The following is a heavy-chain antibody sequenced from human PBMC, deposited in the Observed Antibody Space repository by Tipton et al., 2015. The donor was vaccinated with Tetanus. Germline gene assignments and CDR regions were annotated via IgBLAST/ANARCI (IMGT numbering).Heavy chain of an antibody. CDR2: IYPSDSDT. V-gene: IGHV5-51*01. D-gene: IGHD2-15*01. J-gene: IGHJ4*02. CDR3: ARAHCSDGVCNFDF. CDR1: GYIFTNYW. Sequence: EVQLVQSGGEVKKPGESLKISCKGSGYIFTNYWIGWVRQKPGKGLEWMGIIYPSDSDTRYSPSFQGQVTISVDKSINTAYLQWSSLKASDTSMFYCARAHCSDGVCNFDFWGQGVLVTVAS.